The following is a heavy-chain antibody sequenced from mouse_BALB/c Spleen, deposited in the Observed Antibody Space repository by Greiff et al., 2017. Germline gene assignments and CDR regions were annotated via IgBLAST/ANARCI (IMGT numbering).Heavy chain of an antibody. J-gene: IGHJ2*01. CDR1: GYTFTSYW. D-gene: IGHD1-1*01. CDR3: TLITTVVAPHFDY. CDR2: IDPSDSYT. Sequence: QVQLQQPGAELVKPGASVKMSCKASGYTFTSYWMHWVKQRPGQGLEWIGTIDPSDSYTSYNQKLKGKATLTVDTSSSTAYMQLSSLTSEDSAVYYCTLITTVVAPHFDYWGQGTTLTVSS. V-gene: IGHV1S127*01.